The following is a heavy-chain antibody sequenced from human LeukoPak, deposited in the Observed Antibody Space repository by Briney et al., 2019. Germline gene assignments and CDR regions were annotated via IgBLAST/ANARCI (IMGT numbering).Heavy chain of an antibody. CDR3: AKDARYYHFGSGYPRHYFAY. CDR2: ISYDGSNK. D-gene: IGHD3-3*01. CDR1: GFTFSSYG. J-gene: IGHJ4*02. V-gene: IGHV3-30*18. Sequence: GGSLRLSCAASGFTFSSYGMHRVRQAPGKGLEWVAVISYDGSNKYYADSVKGRFTISRDNSKNTLYLQMNSLRAEDTAVYYCAKDARYYHFGSGYPRHYFAYWGQGTLVTVSS.